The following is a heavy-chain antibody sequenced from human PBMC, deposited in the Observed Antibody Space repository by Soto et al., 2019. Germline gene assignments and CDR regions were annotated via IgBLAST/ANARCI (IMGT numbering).Heavy chain of an antibody. V-gene: IGHV1-24*01. J-gene: IGHJ4*02. CDR1: KYTLTELT. Sequence: ASVKVSCKVPKYTLTELTIDWLRQAPGKGLEWMGRSAPEEGEPIYPQKFQGRVSMTEDPSTDTAYMELTSLRFEDTAVYFCAADRKIVGTIGAFDFWGQGTLVTVSS. D-gene: IGHD1-26*01. CDR2: SAPEEGEP. CDR3: AADRKIVGTIGAFDF.